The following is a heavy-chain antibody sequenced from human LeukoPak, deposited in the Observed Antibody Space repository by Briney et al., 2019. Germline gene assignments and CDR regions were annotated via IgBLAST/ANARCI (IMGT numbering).Heavy chain of an antibody. CDR3: ATGSFGWTIRYYYYGMDV. CDR1: GYTLTELS. V-gene: IGHV1-24*01. Sequence: ASVKVSCKVSGYTLTELSMHWVRQAPGKGLEWMGGFDPEDGETIYAQKFQGRVTMTEDTSTDTAYMELSSLRSEDTAVYYCATGSFGWTIRYYYYGMDVWGQGTTVTVSS. D-gene: IGHD3-16*01. J-gene: IGHJ6*02. CDR2: FDPEDGET.